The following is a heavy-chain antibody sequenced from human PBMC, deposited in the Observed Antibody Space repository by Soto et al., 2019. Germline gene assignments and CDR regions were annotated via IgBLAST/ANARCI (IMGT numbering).Heavy chain of an antibody. CDR3: ARGPDYYDILTGYPDRQWFDP. Sequence: PSETLSLTCAVYGGSFSGYYWSWIRQPPGKGLEWIGEINHSGSTNYNPSLKSRVTISVDTSKNQFSLKLSSVTAADTAVYYCARGPDYYDILTGYPDRQWFDPWGQGTLVTVSS. V-gene: IGHV4-34*01. CDR1: GGSFSGYY. J-gene: IGHJ5*02. CDR2: INHSGST. D-gene: IGHD3-9*01.